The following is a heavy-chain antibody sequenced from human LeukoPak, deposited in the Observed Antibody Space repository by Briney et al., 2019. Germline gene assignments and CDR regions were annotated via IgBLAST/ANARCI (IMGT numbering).Heavy chain of an antibody. CDR1: GYTFTGYY. D-gene: IGHD6-6*01. Sequence: ASVKVSCKASGYTFTGYYMHWVRQAPGQGLEWMGRINPNSGGTNYAQKFQGRVTMTRDTSISTAYMELSRLRSDDTAVYYCARAYSNSSPFDYWGQGTLVTVSS. V-gene: IGHV1-2*06. CDR2: INPNSGGT. CDR3: ARAYSNSSPFDY. J-gene: IGHJ4*02.